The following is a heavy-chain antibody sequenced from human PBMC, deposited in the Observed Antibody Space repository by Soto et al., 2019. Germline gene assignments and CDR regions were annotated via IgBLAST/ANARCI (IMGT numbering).Heavy chain of an antibody. CDR2: INGDGRNT. V-gene: IGHV3-74*01. Sequence: EVRLVESGGGLVQPGGSLRLSCAASGFTFSNYWMHWVRQVPGKGLVWVSRINGDGRNTDYADSVKGRFTISRDNARNTLYLEMNSLRAEDTAVYYCTRGLVPAVKTFDPWGQGTLVTVSP. J-gene: IGHJ5*02. CDR1: GFTFSNYW. D-gene: IGHD2-2*01. CDR3: TRGLVPAVKTFDP.